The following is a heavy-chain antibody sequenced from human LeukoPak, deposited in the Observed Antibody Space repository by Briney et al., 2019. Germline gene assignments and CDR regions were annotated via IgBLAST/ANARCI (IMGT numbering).Heavy chain of an antibody. Sequence: GGSLRLSCAASEFTFSSYAMSWVRQAPGKGLDWVSAISGSGGSTYYADSVKGRFTISRDNSRNTLYLQMNSLRAEDTAVYYCARLDGFYYYDSSGYYSNWGQGTLVTVSS. V-gene: IGHV3-23*01. CDR3: ARLDGFYYYDSSGYYSN. J-gene: IGHJ4*02. CDR2: ISGSGGST. CDR1: EFTFSSYA. D-gene: IGHD3-22*01.